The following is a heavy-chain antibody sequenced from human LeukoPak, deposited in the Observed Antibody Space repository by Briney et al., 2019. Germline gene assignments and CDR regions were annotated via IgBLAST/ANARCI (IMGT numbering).Heavy chain of an antibody. V-gene: IGHV3-30*18. D-gene: IGHD2-15*01. CDR2: TSYDGSNK. Sequence: HSGRSLRLSCAASGFTFSSYGMHWVRQAPGKGLEWVAVTSYDGSNKYYADSVKGRFTISRDNSKNTLYLQMNSLRAEDTAVYYCAKDDSGYCSGGSCPYDYYYGMDVWGQGTTVTVSS. CDR3: AKDDSGYCSGGSCPYDYYYGMDV. J-gene: IGHJ6*02. CDR1: GFTFSSYG.